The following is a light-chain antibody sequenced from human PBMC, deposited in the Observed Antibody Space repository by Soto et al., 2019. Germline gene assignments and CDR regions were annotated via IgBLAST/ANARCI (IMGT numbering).Light chain of an antibody. CDR3: QQYGSSFVT. CDR1: HSVSSSY. V-gene: IGKV3-20*01. CDR2: GAS. J-gene: IGKJ5*01. Sequence: EMVLTRSPGTLSLSPGERATLSCRASHSVSSSYLAWYQQKPGQAPRLLIYGASSRATGIPDRFSGSGSGADFTLTITRLEPEDFAVYYCQQYGSSFVTFGQGTRWRL.